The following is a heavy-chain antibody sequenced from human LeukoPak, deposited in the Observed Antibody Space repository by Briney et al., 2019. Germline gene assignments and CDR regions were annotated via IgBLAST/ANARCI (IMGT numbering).Heavy chain of an antibody. J-gene: IGHJ5*02. CDR1: GGSFSAYH. Sequence: SETLSLTCAVYGGSFSAYHWSWIRQPPGKGLEWVGEINHNGDTNYNPSLRSRVTISVDTSKNHFSLTVTSVTAADTAVYYCAAAGYYFGNNWFGPWGQGTRVTVSS. V-gene: IGHV4-34*01. D-gene: IGHD3-10*01. CDR2: INHNGDT. CDR3: AAAGYYFGNNWFGP.